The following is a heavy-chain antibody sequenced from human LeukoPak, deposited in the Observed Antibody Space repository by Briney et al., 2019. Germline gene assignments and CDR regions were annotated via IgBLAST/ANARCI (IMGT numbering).Heavy chain of an antibody. V-gene: IGHV1-69*13. Sequence: AASVKVSCKASGGTFSSYAISWVRQAPGQGLEWMGGIIPIFGTANYAQKFQGRVTITADESTSTAYMELSSLRSEDTAVYYCARDIVVVPAAQQDYYGMDVWDQGTTVTVSS. J-gene: IGHJ6*02. CDR1: GGTFSSYA. CDR3: ARDIVVVPAAQQDYYGMDV. D-gene: IGHD2-2*01. CDR2: IIPIFGTA.